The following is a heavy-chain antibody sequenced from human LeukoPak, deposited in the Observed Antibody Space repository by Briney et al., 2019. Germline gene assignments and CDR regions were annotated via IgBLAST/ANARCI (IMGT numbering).Heavy chain of an antibody. CDR3: AKVNQDIVVVPAAIDY. D-gene: IGHD2-2*02. J-gene: IGHJ4*02. CDR2: ISGSGGST. CDR1: GFTFSSYA. Sequence: PGGSLRLSCAASGFTFSSYAMSWVRQAPRKGLEWVSAISGSGGSTYYADSVKGRFTISRDNSKNTLYLQMNSLRAEDTAVYYCAKVNQDIVVVPAAIDYWGQGTLVTVSS. V-gene: IGHV3-23*01.